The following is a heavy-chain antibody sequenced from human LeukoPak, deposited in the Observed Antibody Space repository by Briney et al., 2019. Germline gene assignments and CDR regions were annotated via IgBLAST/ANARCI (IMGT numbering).Heavy chain of an antibody. J-gene: IGHJ5*02. Sequence: SETLSLTCTVSGGSISSGSYYWSWIRQSAGKGLEWIGRIYSSGSTNYSPSLQSRVTISVDTSKNQFSLTLSAVTPADTAVYYCARVADCSSDTSCYQFVDWFGPWGQGTLVTVSS. CDR1: GGSISSGSYY. CDR2: IYSSGST. CDR3: ARVADCSSDTSCYQFVDWFGP. D-gene: IGHD2-2*01. V-gene: IGHV4-61*02.